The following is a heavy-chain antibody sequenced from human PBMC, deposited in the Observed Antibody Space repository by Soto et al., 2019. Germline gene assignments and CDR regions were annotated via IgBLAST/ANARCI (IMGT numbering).Heavy chain of an antibody. D-gene: IGHD3-3*01. CDR1: GFTFDDYA. V-gene: IGHV3-9*01. J-gene: IGHJ4*02. Sequence: EVRLVESGGGLVQPGRSLRLSCAASGFTFDDYAMHWVRQAPGKGLEWVSGISWNSGSIGYADSVKGRFTISRDNAKNSLYLQMNSLRAEDTALYYCAKVHDFWSGYYTGAFDYWGQGTLVTVSS. CDR2: ISWNSGSI. CDR3: AKVHDFWSGYYTGAFDY.